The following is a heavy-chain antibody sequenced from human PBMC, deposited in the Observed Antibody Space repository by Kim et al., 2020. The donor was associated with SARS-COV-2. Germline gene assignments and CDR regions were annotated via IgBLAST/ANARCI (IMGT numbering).Heavy chain of an antibody. V-gene: IGHV3-30*07. Sequence: DSVKGRFTISRDNSKNTLSLQMSSLSAEDTAVYYCARGEYYYDSSGYPYYWGQGTLVTVSS. J-gene: IGHJ4*02. CDR3: ARGEYYYDSSGYPYY. D-gene: IGHD3-22*01.